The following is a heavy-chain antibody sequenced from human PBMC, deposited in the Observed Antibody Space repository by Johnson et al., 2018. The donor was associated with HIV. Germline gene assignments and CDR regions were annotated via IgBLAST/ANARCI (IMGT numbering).Heavy chain of an antibody. CDR2: INWNGGST. CDR3: ARDRLGGYSYGYDAFDI. D-gene: IGHD5-18*01. CDR1: GFTFDDYG. Sequence: VQLVESGGGVVRPGGSLRLSCAASGFTFDDYGMSWVRQAPGKGLEWVSGINWNGGSTGYADSVKGRFTISRDNAKNSLYLQMNSLRAEDTAVYYCARDRLGGYSYGYDAFDIWGQGTMVTVSS. J-gene: IGHJ3*02. V-gene: IGHV3-20*04.